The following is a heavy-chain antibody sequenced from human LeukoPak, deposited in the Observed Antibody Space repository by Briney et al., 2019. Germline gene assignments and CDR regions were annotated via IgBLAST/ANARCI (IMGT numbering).Heavy chain of an antibody. CDR1: GFSVSSQY. J-gene: IGHJ6*02. D-gene: IGHD3-9*01. CDR3: AREDTYYNILTGYRYYYYGMDV. Sequence: GGSLRLSCAASGFSVSSQYMSWVRQAPGKGLEWVAVISYDGSNKYYADSVKGRFTISRDNSKNTLYLQMNSLRAEDTAVYYCAREDTYYNILTGYRYYYYGMDVWGQGTTVTVSS. CDR2: ISYDGSNK. V-gene: IGHV3-30*03.